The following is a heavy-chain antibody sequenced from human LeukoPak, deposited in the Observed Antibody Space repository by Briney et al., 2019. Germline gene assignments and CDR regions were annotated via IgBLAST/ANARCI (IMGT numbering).Heavy chain of an antibody. Sequence: SVKVSCKASGYTFTGYYMHWVRQAPGQGLEWMGWINPNSGGTNYAQKFQGRVTMTRDTSISTAYMELSRLRSDDTAVYYCATTSTKYSYGRPLGYWGQGTLVTVSS. CDR1: GYTFTGYY. D-gene: IGHD5-18*01. J-gene: IGHJ4*02. CDR2: INPNSGGT. CDR3: ATTSTKYSYGRPLGY. V-gene: IGHV1-2*02.